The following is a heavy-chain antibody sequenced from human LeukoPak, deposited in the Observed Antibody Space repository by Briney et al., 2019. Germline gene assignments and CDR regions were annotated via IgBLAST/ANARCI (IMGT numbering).Heavy chain of an antibody. CDR2: IKDDGSEK. V-gene: IGHV3-7*02. Sequence: GGSLRLSCAASGFTFSSYWMSWVRQAPGKGLEWVANIKDDGSEKDYVDSVKGRFTISRDNAKNSLYLQMNSLRDEDTAVYYCARKVAATTDFDFWGQGTLVTVSS. D-gene: IGHD6-19*01. CDR1: GFTFSSYW. CDR3: ARKVAATTDFDF. J-gene: IGHJ4*02.